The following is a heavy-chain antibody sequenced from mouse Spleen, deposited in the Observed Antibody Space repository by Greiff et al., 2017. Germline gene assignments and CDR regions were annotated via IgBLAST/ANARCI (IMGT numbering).Heavy chain of an antibody. V-gene: IGHV7-3*02. CDR1: GFTFTDYY. CDR2: IRNKANGYTT. CDR3: AREGSLDY. J-gene: IGHJ2*01. Sequence: EVKLVESGGGLVQPGGSLRLSCATSGFTFTDYYMSWVRQPPGKALEWLGFIRNKANGYTTEYSASVKGRFTISRDNSQSILYLQMNTLRAEDSATYYCAREGSLDYWGQGTTLTVSS.